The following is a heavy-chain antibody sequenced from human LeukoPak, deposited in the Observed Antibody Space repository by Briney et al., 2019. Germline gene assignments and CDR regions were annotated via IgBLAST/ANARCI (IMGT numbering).Heavy chain of an antibody. J-gene: IGHJ4*02. CDR2: ISWSSGSI. CDR3: AKDIQFDLVVPSNYFDY. Sequence: GGSLRLSCAASGFTFDDYAMHWVRQAPGKGLEWVSGISWSSGSIGYADSVKGRFTISRDNAKNPLYLQMNSLRAEDMALYYCAKDIQFDLVVPSNYFDYWGQGTLVTVSS. D-gene: IGHD3-9*01. CDR1: GFTFDDYA. V-gene: IGHV3-9*03.